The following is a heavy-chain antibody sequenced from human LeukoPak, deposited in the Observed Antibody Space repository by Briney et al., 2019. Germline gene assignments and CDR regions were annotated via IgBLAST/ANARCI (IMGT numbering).Heavy chain of an antibody. Sequence: GGSLRLSCVVSRFTFYSYSLNWVPQATGKGLEWVASISSTGGFIFYADSVKGRFTISRDNANSSVYLQMNDLRVEDTAVYYCAGVLWPRGRGYWGQGTLVTVSS. D-gene: IGHD1-26*01. CDR2: ISSTGGFI. CDR3: AGVLWPRGRGY. V-gene: IGHV3-21*06. CDR1: RFTFYSYS. J-gene: IGHJ4*02.